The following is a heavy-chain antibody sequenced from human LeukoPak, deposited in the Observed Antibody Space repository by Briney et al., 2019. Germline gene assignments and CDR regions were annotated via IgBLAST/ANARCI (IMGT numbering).Heavy chain of an antibody. Sequence: GGSLRLSCAASGFTFSSYAMSWVRQAPGKGLEWVSAISGSGDNTYYADSVKGRFTISRDNSKNTLYLQMNSLRAEDTAVYYCAEDLLEMTYYFDYWGQGTLVTVSS. J-gene: IGHJ4*02. CDR3: AEDLLEMTYYFDY. CDR2: ISGSGDNT. V-gene: IGHV3-23*01. D-gene: IGHD5-24*01. CDR1: GFTFSSYA.